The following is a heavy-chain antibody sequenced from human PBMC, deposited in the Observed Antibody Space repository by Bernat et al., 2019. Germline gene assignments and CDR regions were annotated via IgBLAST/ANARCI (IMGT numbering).Heavy chain of an antibody. CDR2: ISGSGGST. Sequence: EVQLVESGGGLVQPGGSLRLSCAASGFTFSSYAMSWVRQAPGKGLEWVSAISGSGGSTYYADSVKGRFTISRDNSKNTLYLQMNSLRAEDTAVYYCARHGYYDFWSATIEVYYYYYMDVWGKGTTVTVSS. V-gene: IGHV3-23*04. CDR3: ARHGYYDFWSATIEVYYYYYMDV. J-gene: IGHJ6*03. D-gene: IGHD3-3*01. CDR1: GFTFSSYA.